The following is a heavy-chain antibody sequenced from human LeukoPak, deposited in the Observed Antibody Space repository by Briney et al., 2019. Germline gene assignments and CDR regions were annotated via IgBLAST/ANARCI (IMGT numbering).Heavy chain of an antibody. V-gene: IGHV3-30-3*01. Sequence: GGSLRLSCAASGFTFSSYAMHWVRQAPGKGLEWVAVISYDGSNKYYADSVKGRFTISRDNSKNTLYLQMNSLRAEDTAVYYCARVMTTVTTTPNDAFDIWGQGTMVTVSS. J-gene: IGHJ3*02. D-gene: IGHD4-17*01. CDR1: GFTFSSYA. CDR2: ISYDGSNK. CDR3: ARVMTTVTTTPNDAFDI.